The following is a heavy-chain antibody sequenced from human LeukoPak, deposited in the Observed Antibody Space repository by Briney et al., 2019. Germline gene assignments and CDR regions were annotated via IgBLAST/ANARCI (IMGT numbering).Heavy chain of an antibody. CDR3: ARDYYDSSGYWS. J-gene: IGHJ4*02. CDR1: GDTFTGYY. D-gene: IGHD3-22*01. V-gene: IGHV1-2*02. CDR2: INPNSGGT. Sequence: GASVKVSCKASGDTFTGYYMHWVRQPPGQGLEWMGWINPNSGGTNYAQKFQGRVTMTRDTSISTAYMELSRLRSDDTAVYYCARDYYDSSGYWSWGQGTLVTVSS.